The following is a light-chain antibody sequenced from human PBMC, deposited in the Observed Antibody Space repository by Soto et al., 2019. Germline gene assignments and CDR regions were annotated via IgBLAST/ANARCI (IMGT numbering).Light chain of an antibody. Sequence: DILMTQSPSTLSASVGDRVTITCRASQSITGWLAWYQQKPGKAPKLLIYDASNLESGVPSRFSGSGSGTEYTLTISRLQPDDFATYYCQQYKNMYTFGQGTKLESK. V-gene: IGKV1-5*01. CDR2: DAS. CDR1: QSITGW. CDR3: QQYKNMYT. J-gene: IGKJ2*01.